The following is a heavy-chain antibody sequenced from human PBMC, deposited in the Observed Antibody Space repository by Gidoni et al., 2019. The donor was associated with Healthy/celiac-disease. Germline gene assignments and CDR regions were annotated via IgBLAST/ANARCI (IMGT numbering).Heavy chain of an antibody. D-gene: IGHD4-17*01. J-gene: IGHJ4*02. V-gene: IGHV2-70*01. Sequence: QVTLRESGPALVKPTQTLTLTCTFSGFSLSTRGMCVSWIRQPPGKALEWLALIDWDDDKYYSTSLKTRLTISKDTSKNQVVLTMTNLDPVDTATYYCARSFGFVMTTVVTPPDYWGQVTLVTVSS. CDR2: IDWDDDK. CDR1: GFSLSTRGMC. CDR3: ARSFGFVMTTVVTPPDY.